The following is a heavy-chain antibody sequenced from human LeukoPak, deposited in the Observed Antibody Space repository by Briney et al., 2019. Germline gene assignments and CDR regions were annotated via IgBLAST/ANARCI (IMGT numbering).Heavy chain of an antibody. CDR2: FKTKYHQV. Sequence: PGGSLRLSCVASGFTFSDYAMNWVRQAPGKGLEWVSTFKTKYHQVYYAESVKGRFTISRDNSKNTRYLQMNSLRAEDTAVYYCAKDLVFWSQGTLVTVSS. J-gene: IGHJ4*02. CDR3: AKDLVF. CDR1: GFTFSDYA. V-gene: IGHV3-23*01. D-gene: IGHD6-13*01.